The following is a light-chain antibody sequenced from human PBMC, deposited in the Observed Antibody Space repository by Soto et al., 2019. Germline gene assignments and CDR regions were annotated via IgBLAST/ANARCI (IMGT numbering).Light chain of an antibody. V-gene: IGLV2-11*01. CDR3: CSYAGSYTNWV. Sequence: QSALTQPRSVSGSPGQSVTISCTGTRSDVGGFNYVSWYQQHPGNAPKLMIYAVTKWPSGVPDRFSGSRSGNTASLTISGLQAEDEADYYCCSYAGSYTNWVFGGGTKLTVL. CDR1: RSDVGGFNY. J-gene: IGLJ3*02. CDR2: AVT.